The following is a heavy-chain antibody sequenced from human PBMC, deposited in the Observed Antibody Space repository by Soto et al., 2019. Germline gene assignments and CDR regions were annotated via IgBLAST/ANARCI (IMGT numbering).Heavy chain of an antibody. Sequence: PGGSLRLSCAASGFAFSSYAMSCVRQAPGKGLEWVSAISGSGGSTYYADSVKGRFTISRDNSKNTLYLQMNSLRAEDTAVYYCAKRSSSWDQYYFDYWGQGTLVTVSS. CDR2: ISGSGGST. CDR1: GFAFSSYA. V-gene: IGHV3-23*01. D-gene: IGHD6-13*01. J-gene: IGHJ4*02. CDR3: AKRSSSWDQYYFDY.